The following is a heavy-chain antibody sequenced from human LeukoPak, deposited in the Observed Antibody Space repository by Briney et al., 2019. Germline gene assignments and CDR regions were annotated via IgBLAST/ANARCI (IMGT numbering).Heavy chain of an antibody. CDR1: GGPISSSSYY. J-gene: IGHJ5*02. CDR2: IYSSGST. V-gene: IGHV4-39*01. CDR3: ASGRGYSSSWYWFDP. D-gene: IGHD6-13*01. Sequence: PSETLSLTCTVSGGPISSSSYYWGWIRQPPGKGLEWIGSIYSSGSTYYNPSLKSRVTISVDTSKNQFSLKLSSVTAADTAVYYCASGRGYSSSWYWFDPWGQGTLVTVSS.